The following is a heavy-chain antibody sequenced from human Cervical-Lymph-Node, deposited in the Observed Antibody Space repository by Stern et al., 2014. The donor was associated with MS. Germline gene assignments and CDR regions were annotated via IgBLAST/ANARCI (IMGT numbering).Heavy chain of an antibody. CDR2: IYWDDSK. Sequence: QVTLRESGPTLVKPTQTLTLTCTFSGFSLSTSGVGAGWIRQPPGKALEWLAFIYWDDSKRYSPSLKNRLTITKDTSKNQVVLTMNNMDPVDTATFYCATHAPGVVPAALDYWGQGTLVTVS. J-gene: IGHJ4*02. CDR1: GFSLSTSGVG. CDR3: ATHAPGVVPAALDY. D-gene: IGHD2-2*01. V-gene: IGHV2-5*02.